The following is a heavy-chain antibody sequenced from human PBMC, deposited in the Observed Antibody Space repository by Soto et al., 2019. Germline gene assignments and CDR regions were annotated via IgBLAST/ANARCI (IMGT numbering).Heavy chain of an antibody. V-gene: IGHV3-11*06. J-gene: IGHJ3*02. CDR3: ARGASNYYDSSGYYPRYAFDI. CDR1: GFTFSDYY. D-gene: IGHD3-22*01. Sequence: GSLRLSCAASGFTFSDYYMSWIRQAPGKGLEWVSYISSSSSYTNYADSVKGRFTISRDNAKNSLYLQMNSLRAEDTAVYYCARGASNYYDSSGYYPRYAFDIWGQGTMVTVSS. CDR2: ISSSSSYT.